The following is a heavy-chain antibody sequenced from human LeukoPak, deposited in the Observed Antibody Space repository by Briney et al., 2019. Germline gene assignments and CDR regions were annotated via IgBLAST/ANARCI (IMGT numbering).Heavy chain of an antibody. V-gene: IGHV3-48*01. D-gene: IGHD3-10*01. Sequence: GGSLTLSCAASGFTFSSYSMNWVRQAPGKELEWVSYISSSSSTIYYADSVKGRFTISRDNSKNTLYLQMNSLRAEDTAVYYCARITMVRSYGMDVWGQGTTVTVSS. CDR3: ARITMVRSYGMDV. J-gene: IGHJ6*02. CDR1: GFTFSSYS. CDR2: ISSSSSTI.